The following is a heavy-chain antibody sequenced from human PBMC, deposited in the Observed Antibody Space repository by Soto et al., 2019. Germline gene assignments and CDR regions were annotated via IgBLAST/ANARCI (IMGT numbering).Heavy chain of an antibody. Sequence: QVQLVESGGGVVQPGRSLRLSCAAPGFTFSSYGMHWVRQAPGKGLEWVAVISYDGSNKYYADSVKGRFTISRDNSKNTLYLQMNSRRAEDTAVYYCAKASGDCSSTSCYYYYYMDVWGKGTTVTVSS. CDR2: ISYDGSNK. CDR3: AKASGDCSSTSCYYYYYMDV. D-gene: IGHD2-2*01. V-gene: IGHV3-30*18. CDR1: GFTFSSYG. J-gene: IGHJ6*03.